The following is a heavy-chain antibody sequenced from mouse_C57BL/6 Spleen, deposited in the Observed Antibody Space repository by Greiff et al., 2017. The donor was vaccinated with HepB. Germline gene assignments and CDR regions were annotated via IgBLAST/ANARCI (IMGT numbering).Heavy chain of an antibody. Sequence: DVQLVESGGDLVKPGGSLKLSCAASGFTFSSYGMSWVRQTPDKRLEWVATISSGGSYTYYPDSVKGRFTISRDNAKNTLYLQMSSLKSEDTAMYYCARHAGTDYFDYWGQGTTLTVSS. D-gene: IGHD4-1*01. CDR1: GFTFSSYG. CDR2: ISSGGSYT. V-gene: IGHV5-6*01. CDR3: ARHAGTDYFDY. J-gene: IGHJ2*01.